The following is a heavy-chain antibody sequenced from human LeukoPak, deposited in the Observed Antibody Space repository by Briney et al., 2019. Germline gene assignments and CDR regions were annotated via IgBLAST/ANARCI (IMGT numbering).Heavy chain of an antibody. CDR2: IKQDGSEK. V-gene: IGHV3-7*01. CDR1: GFTFTSYW. CDR3: ARDPWYNWNDVDY. Sequence: GGSLRLSCAAAGFTFTSYWMSWVWQAPGKGLEWVANIKQDGSEKYYVDSVKGRFTISRDNAMNSLYLQMNSLRAEDTAIYYCARDPWYNWNDVDYWGQGTLVTVSS. J-gene: IGHJ4*01. D-gene: IGHD1-1*01.